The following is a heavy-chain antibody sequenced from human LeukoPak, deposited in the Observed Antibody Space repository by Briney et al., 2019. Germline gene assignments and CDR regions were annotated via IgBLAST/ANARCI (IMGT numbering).Heavy chain of an antibody. CDR2: ISYDSYNK. D-gene: IGHD1-1*01. Sequence: GRSLRLSCAASGFTFSSYAMHWVRQAPGKGLEWAAAISYDSYNKYYADSVKGRFTTSRDNSKNTLYLQMNNLRADDTAVYYCARETSNELWGQGTLVTVSS. CDR1: GFTFSSYA. V-gene: IGHV3-30-3*01. J-gene: IGHJ4*01. CDR3: ARETSNEL.